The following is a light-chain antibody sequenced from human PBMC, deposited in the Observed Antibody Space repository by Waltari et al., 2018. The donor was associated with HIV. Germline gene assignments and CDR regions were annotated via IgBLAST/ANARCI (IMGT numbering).Light chain of an antibody. J-gene: IGLJ2*01. V-gene: IGLV4-69*01. CDR1: SGHSGSP. CDR3: QTWGTGMI. Sequence: QVVLTQSPSASASLGASVTPTCTPTSGHSGSPTAWHPQQPAKGPQHLMKVNNDGSHFKGDGIPDRFSGSSSGAERYLTISSLQSEDEADYYCQTWGTGMIFGGGTKLTVL. CDR2: VNNDGSH.